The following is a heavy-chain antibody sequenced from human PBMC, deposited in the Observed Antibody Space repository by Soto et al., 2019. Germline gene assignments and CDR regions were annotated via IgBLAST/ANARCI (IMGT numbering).Heavy chain of an antibody. CDR3: ARVRDYGLGTNRHYYGMDV. D-gene: IGHD3-10*01. V-gene: IGHV4-4*07. Sequence: SETLSLTCTVSGGSISGYYWSWIRQPAGKGLEWIGRLYTMGSTNYNPSLQSRVTVSVDTSKNEFSLKVSSVTAADTAVYFCARVRDYGLGTNRHYYGMDVWGQGTTVTVSS. CDR2: LYTMGST. CDR1: GGSISGYY. J-gene: IGHJ6*02.